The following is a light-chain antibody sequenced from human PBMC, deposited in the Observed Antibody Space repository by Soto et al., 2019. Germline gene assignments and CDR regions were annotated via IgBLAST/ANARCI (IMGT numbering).Light chain of an antibody. J-gene: IGLJ1*01. CDR3: QPYDGSLSVLYV. V-gene: IGLV1-40*01. CDR1: SSNIGAGYD. CDR2: GNS. Sequence: QSVLTQPPSVSGAPGQRVTISCTGSSSNIGAGYDVHWYQQLPGTAPKLLIYGNSNRPSGVPDRFSGSKSATSASLAITGLQAEDEADDYCQPYDGSLSVLYVFGTGTKLTVL.